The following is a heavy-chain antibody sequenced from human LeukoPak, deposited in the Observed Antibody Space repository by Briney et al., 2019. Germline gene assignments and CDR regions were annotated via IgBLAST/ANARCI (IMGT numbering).Heavy chain of an antibody. Sequence: GASVKVSCKASGDTFSSYAISWVRQAPGQGLEWMGGIIPIFGTANYAQKFQGRVTITADESTSTTYMELSSLRSEDTAVYYCARDPNYDILTGYSYYYGMDVWGQGTTVTVSS. D-gene: IGHD3-9*01. CDR1: GDTFSSYA. J-gene: IGHJ6*02. V-gene: IGHV1-69*13. CDR3: ARDPNYDILTGYSYYYGMDV. CDR2: IIPIFGTA.